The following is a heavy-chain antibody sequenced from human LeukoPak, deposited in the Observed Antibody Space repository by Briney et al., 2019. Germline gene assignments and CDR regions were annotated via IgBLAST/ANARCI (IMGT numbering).Heavy chain of an antibody. CDR3: ARDLGSNFWSDFNMDV. Sequence: ASVKVSCKASGYTFTSYAMHWVRQAPGQRLEWMGWINAGNGNTKYSQEFQGRVTITRDTSASTAYMELSSLRSEDMAVYYCARDLGSNFWSDFNMDVWGKGTTVTVSS. D-gene: IGHD2/OR15-2a*01. V-gene: IGHV1-3*03. CDR1: GYTFTSYA. CDR2: INAGNGNT. J-gene: IGHJ6*03.